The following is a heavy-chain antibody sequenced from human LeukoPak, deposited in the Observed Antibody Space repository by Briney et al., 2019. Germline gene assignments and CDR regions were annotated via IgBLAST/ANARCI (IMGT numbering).Heavy chain of an antibody. Sequence: ASVKVSCKASGYSFTSYGISWVRQAPGQGLEWMGWISAYNGNTKYAQKLQGRVTMTTDTSTNTAYMELRSLRSDDTAVYYCARDLGDIVVIPTAISLPWGQGTLVTVSS. V-gene: IGHV1-18*01. CDR2: ISAYNGNT. CDR3: ARDLGDIVVIPTAISLP. D-gene: IGHD2-2*01. CDR1: GYSFTSYG. J-gene: IGHJ5*02.